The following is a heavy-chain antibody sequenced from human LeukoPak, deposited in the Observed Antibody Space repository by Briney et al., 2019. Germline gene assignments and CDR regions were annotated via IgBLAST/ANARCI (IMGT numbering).Heavy chain of an antibody. V-gene: IGHV1-69*05. CDR1: GGTFSSYA. Sequence: SVKVSCKASGGTFSSYAISWVRQAPGQGLEWMGGIIPIFGTANYAQKFQGRVTITTDESTSTAYMELSSLRSEDTAVYYCARDTYCSGGSCYSADYWGQGTLVTVSS. CDR3: ARDTYCSGGSCYSADY. D-gene: IGHD2-15*01. CDR2: IIPIFGTA. J-gene: IGHJ4*02.